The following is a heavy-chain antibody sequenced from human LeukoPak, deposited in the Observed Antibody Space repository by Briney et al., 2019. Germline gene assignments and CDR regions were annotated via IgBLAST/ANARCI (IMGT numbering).Heavy chain of an antibody. D-gene: IGHD3-22*01. V-gene: IGHV4-39*07. CDR3: ARVWDTMTLDAFDI. CDR1: GGSISSTTYY. J-gene: IGHJ3*02. Sequence: SETLSLTCTVSGGSISSTTYYWCWIRQPPGKGLEWIGSIYYSGSTYYSPSLKSRVTISVNTSKQQFSLKLSSVTATDTAVYYCARVWDTMTLDAFDIWGQGTMVTVSS. CDR2: IYYSGST.